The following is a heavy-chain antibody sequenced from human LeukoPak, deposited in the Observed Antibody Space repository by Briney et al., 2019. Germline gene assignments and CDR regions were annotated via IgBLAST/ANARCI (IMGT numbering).Heavy chain of an antibody. CDR3: ARGGISSSGRGDYYFDY. CDR2: ISWNSGSI. J-gene: IGHJ4*02. V-gene: IGHV3-9*01. D-gene: IGHD6-19*01. Sequence: GGSLRLSCAASGFTFDDYAMHWVRQAPGKGPEGVSGISWNSGSIGYADSVKGRFTISRDNAKNSLYLQMNSLRAEDTALYYCARGGISSSGRGDYYFDYWGQGTLVTVSS. CDR1: GFTFDDYA.